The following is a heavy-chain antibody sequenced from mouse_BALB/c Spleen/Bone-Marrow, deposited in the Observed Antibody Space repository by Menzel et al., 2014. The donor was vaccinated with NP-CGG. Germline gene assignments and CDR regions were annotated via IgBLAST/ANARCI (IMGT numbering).Heavy chain of an antibody. V-gene: IGHV14-1*02. D-gene: IGHD1-1*01. J-gene: IGHJ2*01. Sequence: EVKLVESGAELVRPWALVKLSCKASGFNIKDYYMHWVKQRPEQGLEWIGWIDPENGNTIYDPKFQGKASITADTSSNTAYLQLSSLTSEDTAVYYCASYYGSSYNYFDYWGQGTTLTVSS. CDR2: IDPENGNT. CDR3: ASYYGSSYNYFDY. CDR1: GFNIKDYY.